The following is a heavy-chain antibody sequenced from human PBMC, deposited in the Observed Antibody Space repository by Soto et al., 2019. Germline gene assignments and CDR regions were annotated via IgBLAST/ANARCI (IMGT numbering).Heavy chain of an antibody. V-gene: IGHV4-59*08. CDR1: GGSISSYY. J-gene: IGHJ3*02. CDR3: ARHLKLRYFDWSTGEDAFDI. D-gene: IGHD3-9*01. Sequence: PSETLSLTCTVSGGSISSYYWSWIRQPPGKGPEWIGYIYYSGSTNYNPSLKSRVTISVDTSKNQFSLKLSSVTAADTAVYYCARHLKLRYFDWSTGEDAFDIWGQGTMVTVSS. CDR2: IYYSGST.